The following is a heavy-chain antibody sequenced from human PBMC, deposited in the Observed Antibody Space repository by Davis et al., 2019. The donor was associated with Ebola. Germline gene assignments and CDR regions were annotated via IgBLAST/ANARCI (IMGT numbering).Heavy chain of an antibody. CDR2: INPNDGST. J-gene: IGHJ4*01. D-gene: IGHD2-21*02. Sequence: SVKVSCKASGYNFRTKYMNWVRPAPGHGLKWMGVINPNDGSTTYAQEFQGRVTMTRDTSTSTMFLEIRSLTFEDTAVYYCFIISMTWGQGTLVTVSS. V-gene: IGHV1-46*01. CDR3: FIISMT. CDR1: GYNFRTKY.